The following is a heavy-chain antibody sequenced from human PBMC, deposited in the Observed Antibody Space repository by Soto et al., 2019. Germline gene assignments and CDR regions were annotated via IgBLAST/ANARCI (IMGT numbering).Heavy chain of an antibody. D-gene: IGHD3-10*01. Sequence: QLQLQESGSGLVKPSQTLSLTCAVSGGSISSGGYSWSWIRQPPGKGLEWIGYIYHSGSTYYNPSLKSRVTISVDRSKNQCSLKLSSVTAADTAVYYCARGRVLWFGPGWGFDPWGQGTLVTVSS. V-gene: IGHV4-30-2*01. CDR3: ARGRVLWFGPGWGFDP. CDR1: GGSISSGGYS. CDR2: IYHSGST. J-gene: IGHJ5*02.